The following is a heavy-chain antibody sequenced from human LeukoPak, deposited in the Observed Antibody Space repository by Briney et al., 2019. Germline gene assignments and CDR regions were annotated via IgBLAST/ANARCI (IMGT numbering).Heavy chain of an antibody. J-gene: IGHJ6*03. D-gene: IGHD2-2*01. Sequence: SETLSLTRTVSGGSISGYYWSWIRQPAGKGLEWIGRIYTSGSTNYNPSLKSRVTISLDKSKNQFSLTLSSVTAADTAVYYCARILFGSTSPTRYYYYMDVWGKGATVTVSS. V-gene: IGHV4-4*07. CDR2: IYTSGST. CDR3: ARILFGSTSPTRYYYYMDV. CDR1: GGSISGYY.